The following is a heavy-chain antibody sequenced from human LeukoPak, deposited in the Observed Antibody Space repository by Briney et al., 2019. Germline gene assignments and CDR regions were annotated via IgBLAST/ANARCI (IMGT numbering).Heavy chain of an antibody. J-gene: IGHJ4*02. Sequence: ASVKVSCKASGYTFTNYDINWVRQAPGQGLEWMGWMNPNSGNTDYAQKLQGRVTINRNNSISRAYMQLSSLTLEDTAVYYCARGPRYCSGGSCYSGTLRGWGQGTLVTVSS. D-gene: IGHD2-15*01. CDR1: GYTFTNYD. CDR3: ARGPRYCSGGSCYSGTLRG. V-gene: IGHV1-8*01. CDR2: MNPNSGNT.